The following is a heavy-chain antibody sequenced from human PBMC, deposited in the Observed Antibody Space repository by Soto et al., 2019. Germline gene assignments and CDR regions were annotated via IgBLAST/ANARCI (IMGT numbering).Heavy chain of an antibody. V-gene: IGHV2-5*02. CDR2: IYWDDDK. D-gene: IGHD4-17*01. J-gene: IGHJ4*02. CDR3: ARTFYGGNSFDY. CDR1: GFSLSTSGVG. Sequence: QITLKESGPTLVKPTQTLTLTCTFSGFSLSTSGVGVGWIRQPPGKALEWLAVIYWDDDKRYSPSLKSRLTITKDTSKNQVVLTMTNMDPVDTATYYCARTFYGGNSFDYCGQGTLVTLSS.